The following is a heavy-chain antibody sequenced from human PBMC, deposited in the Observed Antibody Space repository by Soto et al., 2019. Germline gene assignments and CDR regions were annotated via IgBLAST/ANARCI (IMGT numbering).Heavy chain of an antibody. CDR1: VFPLSDHV. D-gene: IGHD6-19*01. CDR2: ISGNGGDT. CDR3: GKGRRGSCWFVCNY. V-gene: IGHV3-23*01. J-gene: IGHJ4*02. Sequence: PGGSLRLPCAASVFPLSDHVMRLAPQAPGKGLESVSAISGNGGDTTSADRVRSRYTIYRDNSSDTVCLQMNSLSADNTAVFYCGKGRRGSCWFVCNYWGQGALVTVSS.